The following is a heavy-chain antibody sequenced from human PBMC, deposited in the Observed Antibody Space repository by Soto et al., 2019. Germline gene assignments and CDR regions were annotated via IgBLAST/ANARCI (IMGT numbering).Heavy chain of an antibody. V-gene: IGHV3-53*01. J-gene: IGHJ4*02. Sequence: PGGSLRLSCAASGFAVSSSYMSWVSQAPGKGLEWVSVIYTGGTTYYADSVKGRFTISRDNSKNTLYLQMNSLRAEDTAVYYCARGTTEVTAGYYWGQGTLVTVSS. CDR3: ARGTTEVTAGYY. D-gene: IGHD4-17*01. CDR1: GFAVSSSY. CDR2: IYTGGTT.